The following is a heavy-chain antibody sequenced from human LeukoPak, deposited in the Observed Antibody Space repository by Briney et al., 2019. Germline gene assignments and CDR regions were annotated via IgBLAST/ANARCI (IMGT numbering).Heavy chain of an antibody. V-gene: IGHV3-74*01. CDR1: GFTFSRYW. J-gene: IGHJ4*02. Sequence: GGSLRLSCAASGFTFSRYWMRWVRQAPGKGLVWVSRVNSDGSSTTYADSVKGRFTISRDNAKNTLYLQMNSLRAEDTAVYYCARDFKWLPDYWGQGTLVTVSS. CDR2: VNSDGSST. CDR3: ARDFKWLPDY. D-gene: IGHD3-22*01.